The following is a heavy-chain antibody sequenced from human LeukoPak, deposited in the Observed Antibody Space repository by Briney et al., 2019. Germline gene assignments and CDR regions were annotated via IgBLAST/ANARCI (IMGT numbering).Heavy chain of an antibody. J-gene: IGHJ4*02. CDR2: NDYSGST. V-gene: IGHV4-59*08. D-gene: IGHD5-12*01. CDR1: GGSISTYY. Sequence: SETLSLTCTVSGGSISTYYWSWIRQPPGKGLECIGYNDYSGSTNYNPSLKSRVSISVDTSKNQFSLKLTSVTAADTAVYYCARSSGYDAYYFDFWGQGTLVTVSS. CDR3: ARSSGYDAYYFDF.